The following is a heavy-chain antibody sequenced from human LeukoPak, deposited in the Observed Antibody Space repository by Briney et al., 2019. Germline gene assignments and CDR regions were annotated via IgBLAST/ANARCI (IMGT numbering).Heavy chain of an antibody. CDR3: ARDQSHCSSTSCYILYYYGMDV. J-gene: IGHJ6*02. Sequence: LGGSLRLSCAASGFTFSSYWMHWVRQAPGKGLVWVSRIISDGSITGYADSVKGRFTISRDNAKNTLYLQMNSLRAEDTAVYYCARDQSHCSSTSCYILYYYGMDVWGQGPTVTVS. V-gene: IGHV3-74*01. CDR2: IISDGSIT. D-gene: IGHD2-2*02. CDR1: GFTFSSYW.